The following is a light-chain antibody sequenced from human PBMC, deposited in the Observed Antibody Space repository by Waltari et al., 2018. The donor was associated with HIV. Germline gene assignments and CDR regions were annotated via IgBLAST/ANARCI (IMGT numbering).Light chain of an antibody. CDR3: QQYNNWPRT. J-gene: IGKJ2*01. CDR2: GAS. CDR1: QSISGN. V-gene: IGKV3-15*01. Sequence: EIVMTQSPVTLSVSPGGRATLSCRASQSISGNLAWYQQKPGQAPRLLIYGASTRATGIPARFSGSGSGTEFTLTISSLQSEDFAVYYCQQYNNWPRTFGQGTKLEIK.